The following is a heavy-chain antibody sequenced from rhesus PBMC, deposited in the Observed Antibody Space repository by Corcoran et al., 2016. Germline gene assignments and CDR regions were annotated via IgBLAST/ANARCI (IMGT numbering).Heavy chain of an antibody. D-gene: IGHD2-15*01. CDR2: VDSGGGTT. J-gene: IGHJ4*01. Sequence: EVHLVETGGGLVQPGGSLRVSCAAHGFTFTSCAMRGVRLAPGKGREWSSAVDSGGGTTYYADSVKGRFTISRDNSKNTFSLQMNSLRVEDTAVYYCSSVLDFWGQGVLVTVSS. V-gene: IGHV3S5*01. CDR3: SSVLDF. CDR1: GFTFTSCA.